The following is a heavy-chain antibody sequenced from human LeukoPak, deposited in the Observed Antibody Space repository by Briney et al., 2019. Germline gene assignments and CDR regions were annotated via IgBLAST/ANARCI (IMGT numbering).Heavy chain of an antibody. D-gene: IGHD6-13*01. CDR3: AKDMQIAAAGSDNWFDP. V-gene: IGHV3-9*01. J-gene: IGHJ5*02. CDR2: ISWNSGSI. CDR1: GFTFDDYA. Sequence: PGRSLRLSCAASGFTFDDYAMHSVRQAPGKGLEWVSGISWNSGSIGYADSVKGRFTISRDNAKNSLYLQMNSLRAEDTALYYCAKDMQIAAAGSDNWFDPWGQGTLVTVSS.